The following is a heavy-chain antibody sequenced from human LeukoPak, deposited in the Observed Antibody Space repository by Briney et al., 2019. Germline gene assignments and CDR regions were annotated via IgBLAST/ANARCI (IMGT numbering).Heavy chain of an antibody. Sequence: GGSLRLSCAASGFTFSSYWMSWVRQAPGKGLEWVANIKQDGSEKYYVDSVKGRFTISRDNAKNSLYLQMNSLRAEDTAVYYCAKDRTRNWNHFDYWGQGTLVTVSS. D-gene: IGHD1-20*01. CDR3: AKDRTRNWNHFDY. J-gene: IGHJ4*02. CDR2: IKQDGSEK. CDR1: GFTFSSYW. V-gene: IGHV3-7*01.